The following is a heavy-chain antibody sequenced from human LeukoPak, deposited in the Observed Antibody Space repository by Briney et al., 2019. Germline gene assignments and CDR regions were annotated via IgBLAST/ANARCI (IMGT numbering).Heavy chain of an antibody. D-gene: IGHD6-19*01. V-gene: IGHV3-48*02. CDR1: GFTFSRYA. J-gene: IGHJ4*02. CDR2: ISSSSSTI. Sequence: GGSLRLSCAASGFTFSRYAMNWVRQAPGKGLEWVSYISSSSSTIYFPDSVKGRFTISRDNAKNSLYLQMNGLRDEDTAVYYCARDAGSGYFDYWGQGTLVTVSS. CDR3: ARDAGSGYFDY.